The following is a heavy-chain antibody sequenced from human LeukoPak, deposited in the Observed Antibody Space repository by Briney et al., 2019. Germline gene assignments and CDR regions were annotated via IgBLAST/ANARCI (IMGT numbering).Heavy chain of an antibody. CDR3: ARVSGARYSSGWFEGGPFDY. D-gene: IGHD6-19*01. CDR1: GFTVSSNY. V-gene: IGHV3-53*01. J-gene: IGHJ4*02. CDR2: IYSGGST. Sequence: GGPLRLSCAASGFTVSSNYMSWVRQAPGKGLEWVSVIYSGGSTYYADSVKGRFTISRDNSKNTLYLQMNSLRAEDTAVYYCARVSGARYSSGWFEGGPFDYWGQGTLVTVSS.